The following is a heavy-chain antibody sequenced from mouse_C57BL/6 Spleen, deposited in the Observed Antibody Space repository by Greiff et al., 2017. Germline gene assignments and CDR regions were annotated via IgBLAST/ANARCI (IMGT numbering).Heavy chain of an antibody. CDR2: IRNKANNHAT. V-gene: IGHV6-6*01. Sequence: EVMLVESGGGLVQPGGSMKLSCAASGFTFSDAWMDWVRQSPEKGLEWVAEIRNKANNHATYYAESVKGRFTISRDDSKSSVYLQMNSLRAEDTGIYYCTRYGNYLYWYFDVWGTGTTVTVSS. CDR1: GFTFSDAW. CDR3: TRYGNYLYWYFDV. D-gene: IGHD2-1*01. J-gene: IGHJ1*03.